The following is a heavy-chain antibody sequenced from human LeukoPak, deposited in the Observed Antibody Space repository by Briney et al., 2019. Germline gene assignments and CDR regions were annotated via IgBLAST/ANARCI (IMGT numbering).Heavy chain of an antibody. D-gene: IGHD3-22*01. CDR1: GGSISSGGYY. CDR3: ASGYDSSGYYSFDY. J-gene: IGHJ4*02. V-gene: IGHV4-61*08. Sequence: SETLSLTCTVSGGSISSGGYYWSWIRQHPGKGLEWIGYIYYSGSTNYNPSLKSRVTISVDTSKNQFSLKLSSVTAADTAVYYCASGYDSSGYYSFDYWGQGTLVTVSS. CDR2: IYYSGST.